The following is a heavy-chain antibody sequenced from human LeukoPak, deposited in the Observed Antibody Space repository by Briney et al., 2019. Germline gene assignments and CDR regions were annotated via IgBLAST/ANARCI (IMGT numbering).Heavy chain of an antibody. J-gene: IGHJ3*02. V-gene: IGHV4-34*01. Sequence: SETLSLTCAVYGGSFSGYYWSWIRQPPGKGLEWIGEINHSGSTNYNPSLKSRVTISVDTSKNQFSLKLSSVTAADTAVYYCAGEIRDGFAFDIWGQGTMVTVSS. D-gene: IGHD5-24*01. CDR2: INHSGST. CDR1: GGSFSGYY. CDR3: AGEIRDGFAFDI.